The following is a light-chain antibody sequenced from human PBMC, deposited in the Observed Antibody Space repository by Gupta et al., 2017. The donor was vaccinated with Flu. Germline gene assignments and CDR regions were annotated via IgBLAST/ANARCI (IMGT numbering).Light chain of an antibody. CDR2: YFSDSDK. V-gene: IGLV5-37*01. J-gene: IGLJ3*02. CDR3: LIWTGNAWV. Sequence: VGHYNIYWYQQKPGSPPRYLLYYFSDSDKGLGSGVPRRFSGSKDASANTAILLISGLQSEDEADYYCLIWTGNAWVFGGGTKLTVL. CDR1: VGHYN.